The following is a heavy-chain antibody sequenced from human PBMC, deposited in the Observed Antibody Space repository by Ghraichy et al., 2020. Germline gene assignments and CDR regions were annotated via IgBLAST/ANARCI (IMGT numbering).Heavy chain of an antibody. J-gene: IGHJ4*02. CDR3: ARAPYSYGYLDY. Sequence: GESLNISCAASGFTVSSNYMSWVRQAPGKELEWVSVIYSGGSTYYADSVKGRFTISRDNSKNTLYLQMNSLRAEDTAVYYCARAPYSYGYLDYWGQGTLVTVSS. D-gene: IGHD5-18*01. V-gene: IGHV3-53*01. CDR1: GFTVSSNY. CDR2: IYSGGST.